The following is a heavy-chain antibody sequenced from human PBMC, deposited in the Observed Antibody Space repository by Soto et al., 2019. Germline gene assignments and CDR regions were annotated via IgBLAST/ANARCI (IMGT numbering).Heavy chain of an antibody. V-gene: IGHV4-59*08. CDR2: IYYSGST. J-gene: IGHJ3*02. D-gene: IGHD7-27*01. CDR1: GGSIISYY. CDR3: ARLTRGDVFFDI. Sequence: PSETLSLTCTVSGGSIISYYWSWIRQPPGKGLEWIGYIYYSGSTSYNPSLKSRVTISVDTSKNQFSLKLSSVTAADTAVYYCARLTRGDVFFDIWGQGTMVTVSS.